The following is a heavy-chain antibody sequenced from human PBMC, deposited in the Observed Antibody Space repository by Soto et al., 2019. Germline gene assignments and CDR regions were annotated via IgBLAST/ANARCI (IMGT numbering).Heavy chain of an antibody. CDR3: ARSGSGYYDSSGYSIDY. V-gene: IGHV1-69*13. J-gene: IGHJ4*02. CDR1: GCTVSSYA. D-gene: IGHD3-22*01. CDR2: TIPIFGTA. Sequence: ASVKVSCKASGCTVSSYAISCVRQAPGQVLEWMGGTIPIFGTANYAQKFQGRVTITADESTSTAYMELSSLRSEDTAVYYCARSGSGYYDSSGYSIDYWGQGTLVTVSS.